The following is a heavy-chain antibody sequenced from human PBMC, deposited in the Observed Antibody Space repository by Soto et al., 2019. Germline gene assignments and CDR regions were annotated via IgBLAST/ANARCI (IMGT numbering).Heavy chain of an antibody. CDR3: ARGFRRYSGYDSPRGYYCMEA. D-gene: IGHD5-12*01. Sequence: LSLSFSVYGGSFSGYYWSWIRQPPGKGLEWIGEINHSGSTNYNPSLKSRVTISVDTSKNQFSLKLSPVTAADTAVYYCARGFRRYSGYDSPRGYYCMEAWGKRTTVTVSA. CDR2: INHSGST. V-gene: IGHV4-34*01. CDR1: GGSFSGYY. J-gene: IGHJ6*04.